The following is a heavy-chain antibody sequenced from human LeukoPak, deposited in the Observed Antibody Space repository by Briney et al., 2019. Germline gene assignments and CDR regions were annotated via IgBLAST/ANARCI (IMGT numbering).Heavy chain of an antibody. Sequence: SQTLSLTCTVSGGSISSGGYYWSWIRQHPGKGLEWVGYIYYSGSTYYNPSLKSRVTISVDTYKNQFSLKLSSVTAADTAVYYCARRIAAAGKKDEVNWFHPWGQGTLVTVSS. V-gene: IGHV4-31*03. J-gene: IGHJ5*02. D-gene: IGHD6-13*01. CDR3: ARRIAAAGKKDEVNWFHP. CDR2: IYYSGST. CDR1: GGSISSGGYY.